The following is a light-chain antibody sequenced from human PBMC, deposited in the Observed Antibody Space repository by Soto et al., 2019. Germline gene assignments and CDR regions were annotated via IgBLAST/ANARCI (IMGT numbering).Light chain of an antibody. Sequence: DIQMTQSPSTLSASVGYTVTITCRASQSLSYWLAWYQQKPGQAPKLLIHKASTLESGVPSRFSGSGSGTEFTLIISSLQPDDFATFYCQQYDRFPYSFGQGTKLEIK. V-gene: IGKV1-5*03. CDR3: QQYDRFPYS. CDR1: QSLSYW. CDR2: KAS. J-gene: IGKJ2*03.